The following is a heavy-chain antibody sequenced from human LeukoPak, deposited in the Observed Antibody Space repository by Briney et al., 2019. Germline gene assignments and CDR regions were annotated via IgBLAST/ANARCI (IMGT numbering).Heavy chain of an antibody. CDR3: ARGRGEEGYRYGSNWFDP. Sequence: PSETLSLTCTVAGGSISSYYWSWIRQPAGKGLEWIGRIYTIGSTNYNPSLKSRSTISVDTSKNQFSLNLSSVTAAATAVYYCARGRGEEGYRYGSNWFDPWGQGTLVTVSS. J-gene: IGHJ5*02. CDR1: GGSISSYY. D-gene: IGHD5-18*01. V-gene: IGHV4-4*07. CDR2: IYTIGST.